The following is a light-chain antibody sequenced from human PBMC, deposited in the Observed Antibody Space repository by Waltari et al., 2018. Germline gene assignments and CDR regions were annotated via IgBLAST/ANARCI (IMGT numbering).Light chain of an antibody. J-gene: IGKJ1*01. V-gene: IGKV2-30*02. Sequence: VVMTQSPLSLSITTGQPASISCRSSQSLLHLDGNTYLSWYHQKPGHPPRLLFYQVSNRYSGVPAKFSGSGAGRDFTLTISRVEAEDAGVYYCAQGAHAPWTFGQGTKVEI. CDR2: QVS. CDR3: AQGAHAPWT. CDR1: QSLLHLDGNTY.